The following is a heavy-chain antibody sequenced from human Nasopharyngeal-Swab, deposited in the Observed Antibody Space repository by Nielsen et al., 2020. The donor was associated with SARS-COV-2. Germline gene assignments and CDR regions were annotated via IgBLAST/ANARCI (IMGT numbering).Heavy chain of an antibody. V-gene: IGHV3-53*01. J-gene: IGHJ6*03. D-gene: IGHD1-26*01. Sequence: GGSLRLSCAASEFSVTSNYMYWVRQAPGKGLEWVSVIYSGGTTYYADSVKGRFTISRDNSKNTLYLQMNSLRAEDTAVYYCARGDSGTYDDPYYYLYHYMDVWGKGTTVTVSS. CDR1: EFSVTSNY. CDR2: IYSGGTT. CDR3: ARGDSGTYDDPYYYLYHYMDV.